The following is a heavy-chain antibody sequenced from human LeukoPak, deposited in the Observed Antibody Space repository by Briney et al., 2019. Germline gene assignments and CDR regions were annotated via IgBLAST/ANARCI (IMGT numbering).Heavy chain of an antibody. V-gene: IGHV1-69*04. CDR1: GYTFSNYD. CDR2: IIPILDIP. J-gene: IGHJ3*02. CDR3: ARGGYGSGSYYAFDI. Sequence: ASVKVSCKTSGYTFSNYDITWVRQAPGQGLEWMGRIIPILDIPNYAQKFQGRVTITADTSTSTAHMELRSLIPDDTAVYYCARGGYGSGSYYAFDIWGQGTMVTVSS. D-gene: IGHD3-10*01.